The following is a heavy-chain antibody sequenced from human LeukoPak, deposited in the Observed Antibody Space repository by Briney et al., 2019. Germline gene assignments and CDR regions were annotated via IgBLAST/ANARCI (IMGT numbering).Heavy chain of an antibody. CDR3: ARTFYCSSTSCYSAFDI. CDR2: INPNSGGT. J-gene: IGHJ3*02. Sequence: ASVKVSCKASGYTFTSYDINWVRQATGQGLEWMGWINPNSGGTNYAQKFQGRVTMTRDTSISTAYMELSRLRSDDTAVYYCARTFYCSSTSCYSAFDIWGQGTMVTVSS. CDR1: GYTFTSYD. D-gene: IGHD2-2*01. V-gene: IGHV1-2*02.